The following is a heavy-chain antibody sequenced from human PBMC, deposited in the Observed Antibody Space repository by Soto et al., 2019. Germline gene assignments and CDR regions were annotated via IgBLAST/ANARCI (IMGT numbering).Heavy chain of an antibody. CDR2: ISGSGGST. V-gene: IGHV3-23*01. CDR3: AKTAYYVILTGSWFDP. Sequence: PGGSLRLSCAASGFTFSIYAMSWVRQAPGKGLEWVSAISGSGGSTYYADSVKGRFTISRDNSKNTLYLQMNSLRAEDTAVYYCAKTAYYVILTGSWFDPWGQGTLVTVSS. D-gene: IGHD3-9*01. J-gene: IGHJ5*02. CDR1: GFTFSIYA.